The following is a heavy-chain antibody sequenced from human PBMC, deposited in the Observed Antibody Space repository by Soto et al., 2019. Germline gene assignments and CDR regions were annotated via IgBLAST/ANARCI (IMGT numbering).Heavy chain of an antibody. J-gene: IGHJ5*02. D-gene: IGHD6-19*01. CDR2: IYYTGKT. Sequence: SETLSLTCTVSGDSVTSATYYWSWIRQPPGRGPEWMGYIYYTGKTKFNPSLETRITVSVDTSKNQFFLKLTSVTAADTAVYFCATQRVAVAGLGLSWGQGTLVTVSS. CDR3: ATQRVAVAGLGLS. V-gene: IGHV4-61*01. CDR1: GDSVTSATYY.